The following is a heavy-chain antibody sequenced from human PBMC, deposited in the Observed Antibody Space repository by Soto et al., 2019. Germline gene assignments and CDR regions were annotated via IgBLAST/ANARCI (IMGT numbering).Heavy chain of an antibody. CDR3: ARAGQLVGANDYFDY. CDR1: GYTFTNFY. Sequence: ASVQVSCKASGYTFTNFYIHWVRQAPGQGLEWVGIINPSGGATNYARKFRGRVTMTRDTSTSTVNMDLSSLGSEDTAVYFCARAGQLVGANDYFDYWGQGTLVTVSS. CDR2: INPSGGAT. D-gene: IGHD1-26*01. V-gene: IGHV1-46*01. J-gene: IGHJ4*02.